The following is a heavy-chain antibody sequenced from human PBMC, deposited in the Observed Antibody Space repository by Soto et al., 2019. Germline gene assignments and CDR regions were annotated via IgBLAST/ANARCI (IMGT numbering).Heavy chain of an antibody. V-gene: IGHV3-23*01. D-gene: IGHD4-17*01. CDR2: ISGSGGST. CDR3: AKTRDYGGIPAAWGAFDI. Sequence: EVQLLESGGGLVQPGGSLRLSCAASGYTFSSYAMSWVRQAPGKGLEWVSAISGSGGSTYYADSVKGRFSISRDNSKNALYVQMNSLGAEDTAVYYCAKTRDYGGIPAAWGAFDIWGEGIMVTVSS. J-gene: IGHJ3*02. CDR1: GYTFSSYA.